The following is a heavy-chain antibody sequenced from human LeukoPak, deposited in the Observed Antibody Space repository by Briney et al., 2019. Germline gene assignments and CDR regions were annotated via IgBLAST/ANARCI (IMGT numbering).Heavy chain of an antibody. CDR2: ISGSGGRT. V-gene: IGHV3-23*01. CDR1: GFTFSSYA. CDR3: AKAVAYCGGDCLP. D-gene: IGHD2-21*02. J-gene: IGHJ4*02. Sequence: PGGSLXXSCAASGFTFSSYAMSWVRQAPGKGLEGVSAISGSGGRTYYADSVKGRFTISRENSKKTLYMQMNSLRAEDTAVYYCAKAVAYCGGDCLPWGQGTLVTVSS.